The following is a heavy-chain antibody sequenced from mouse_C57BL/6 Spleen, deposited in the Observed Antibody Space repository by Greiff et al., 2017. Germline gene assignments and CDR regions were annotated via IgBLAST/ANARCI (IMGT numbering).Heavy chain of an antibody. Sequence: EVKLVESGGGLVKPGGSLKLSCAASGFTFSSYAMSWVRQTPEKRLEWVATISDGGSYTYYPDNVKGRLTISRDNAKNNLYLQMSHLKSEDTSMYYCARYRWLLNAMDYWGQGTSVTVSS. CDR3: ARYRWLLNAMDY. D-gene: IGHD2-3*01. CDR1: GFTFSSYA. J-gene: IGHJ4*01. V-gene: IGHV5-4*03. CDR2: ISDGGSYT.